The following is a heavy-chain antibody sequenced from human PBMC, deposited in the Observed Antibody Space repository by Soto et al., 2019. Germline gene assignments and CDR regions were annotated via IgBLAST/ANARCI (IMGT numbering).Heavy chain of an antibody. D-gene: IGHD6-6*01. Sequence: GGSLRLSCAASGFTVSSNYMSWVRQAPGKGLEWVSVIYSGGSTYYADSVKGRFTISRDNSKNTLYLQMNSLRAEDTAVYYCATLSIAARPGPDYWGQGTLVTV. CDR3: ATLSIAARPGPDY. CDR2: IYSGGST. V-gene: IGHV3-66*01. J-gene: IGHJ4*02. CDR1: GFTVSSNY.